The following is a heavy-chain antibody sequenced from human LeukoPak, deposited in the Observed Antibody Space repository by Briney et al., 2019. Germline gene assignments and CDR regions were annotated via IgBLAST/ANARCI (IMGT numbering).Heavy chain of an antibody. D-gene: IGHD3-22*01. CDR1: GYTFTSYG. J-gene: IGHJ4*02. CDR3: ARGDSSGYHEAF. CDR2: ISAYNGNT. V-gene: IGHV1-18*01. Sequence: ASVKVSCKASGYTFTSYGISWVRQAPGQGLEWMGWISAYNGNTNYAQKLQGRVTMTTDTSTSTAYMEVRSLRSDDTAMYYCARGDSSGYHEAFWGQGTLVTVSS.